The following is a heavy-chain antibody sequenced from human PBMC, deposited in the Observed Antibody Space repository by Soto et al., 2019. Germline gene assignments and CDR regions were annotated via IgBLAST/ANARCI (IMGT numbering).Heavy chain of an antibody. CDR3: AREEGGGYDHRWFDP. J-gene: IGHJ5*02. CDR2: IYYSGST. Sequence: QVQLQESGPGLVKPSQTLSLTCTVSGGSISSGGYYWSWIRQHPGKGLEWIGYIYYSGSTYYNPYLKRRVTISVDTSKNQFSLKLSSVTAADTAVYYCAREEGGGYDHRWFDPWGQGTLVTVSS. D-gene: IGHD5-12*01. V-gene: IGHV4-31*03. CDR1: GGSISSGGYY.